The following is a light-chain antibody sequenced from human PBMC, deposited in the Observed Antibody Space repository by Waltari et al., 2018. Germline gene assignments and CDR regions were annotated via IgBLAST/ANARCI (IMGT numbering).Light chain of an antibody. V-gene: IGKV1-17*03. J-gene: IGKJ4*01. CDR1: QDISNF. Sequence: DIPMTQSTSAMYASVGDRVTITCRASQDISNFLDWFQEKPGKVPKRLISTASTLQSALPSRFSGSGSVTEFSLPLSSLQPEYFATYYFLQHYTYPRAFGGWTKVEI. CDR2: TAS. CDR3: LQHYTYPRA.